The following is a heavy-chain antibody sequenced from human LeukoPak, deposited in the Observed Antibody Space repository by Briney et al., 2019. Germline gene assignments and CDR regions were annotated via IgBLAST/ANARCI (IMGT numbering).Heavy chain of an antibody. V-gene: IGHV1-2*02. CDR1: GSTFTGYY. Sequence: GASVKVSCKASGSTFTGYYMHWVRQAPGQGLEWMGWINPNSGGTNYAQKFQGRVTMTRDTSISTAYMELSRLRSDDTAVYYCARVRVAVAPAAKNGFDYWGQGTLVTVSS. J-gene: IGHJ4*02. CDR3: ARVRVAVAPAAKNGFDY. CDR2: INPNSGGT. D-gene: IGHD2-2*01.